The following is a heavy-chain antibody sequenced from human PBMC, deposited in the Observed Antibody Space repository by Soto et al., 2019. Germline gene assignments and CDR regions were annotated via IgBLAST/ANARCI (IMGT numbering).Heavy chain of an antibody. Sequence: QVQLVESGGGVVQPRRSLRLSCAASGFTFSSYGIHWVRQAPGKGLEWVAVISYDGSNKYYADSVKGRFTISRDISKNTVYLQMNRLASEDTAVYYCAKFTVPVVSLGDSFDIWGHGTMVTVSS. CDR2: ISYDGSNK. D-gene: IGHD2-2*01. J-gene: IGHJ3*02. CDR3: AKFTVPVVSLGDSFDI. V-gene: IGHV3-30*18. CDR1: GFTFSSYG.